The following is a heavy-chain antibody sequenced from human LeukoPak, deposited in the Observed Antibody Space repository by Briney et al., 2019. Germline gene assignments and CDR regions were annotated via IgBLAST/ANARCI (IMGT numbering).Heavy chain of an antibody. V-gene: IGHV4-59*08. J-gene: IGHJ3*02. CDR3: ARRAADDAFHI. CDR2: IYYSGST. Sequence: PSETLSLTCTVSGGFIDGYYRSWIRQPPGKGLEWTGYIYYSGSTIYSPSLTSRVTISVDRTKNQFSLKLSSVTAADTAVYYCARRAADDAFHIWGQGTMVTVSS. CDR1: GGFIDGYY.